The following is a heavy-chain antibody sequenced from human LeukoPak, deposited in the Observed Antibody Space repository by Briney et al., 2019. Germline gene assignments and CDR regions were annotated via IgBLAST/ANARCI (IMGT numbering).Heavy chain of an antibody. Sequence: PSETLSLTCTVSGGSISSSSYYWGWIRQPPGKGLEWIGSIYYSGSTYYNPSLKSRVTISVDTSKNQFSLKLSSVTAADTAVYYCAGKKYYYDSSGLVQDYWGQGTLVTVSS. CDR2: IYYSGST. V-gene: IGHV4-39*07. D-gene: IGHD3-22*01. J-gene: IGHJ4*02. CDR1: GGSISSSSYY. CDR3: AGKKYYYDSSGLVQDY.